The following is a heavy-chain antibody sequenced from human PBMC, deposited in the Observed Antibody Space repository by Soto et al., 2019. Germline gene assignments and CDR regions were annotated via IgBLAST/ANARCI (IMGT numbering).Heavy chain of an antibody. V-gene: IGHV3-21*01. Sequence: GGSLRLSCAASGFTFSSYSMNWVRQAPGKGLEWVSSISSSSSYIYYADSVKGRFTISRDNAKSSLYLQMNSLRAEDTAVYYCARVVMLATIDYYYYYMDVWGKGTTVTVSS. CDR1: GFTFSSYS. J-gene: IGHJ6*03. D-gene: IGHD5-12*01. CDR3: ARVVMLATIDYYYYYMDV. CDR2: ISSSSSYI.